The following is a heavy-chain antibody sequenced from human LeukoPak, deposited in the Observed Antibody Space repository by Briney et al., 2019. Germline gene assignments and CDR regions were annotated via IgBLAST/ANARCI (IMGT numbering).Heavy chain of an antibody. CDR1: GGSLSSYY. V-gene: IGHV4-59*08. CDR2: INCSRSN. CDR3: ARSYFDSSGYWNGYFDL. D-gene: IGHD3-22*01. Sequence: SETLSLTCTVSGGSLSSYYWSWLRQPPGKGLEWIGYINCSRSNNYNPSLKSRVTISVDTSKNQFSLKLSSVTAADTAVYYCARSYFDSSGYWNGYFDLWGRGTLVTVSS. J-gene: IGHJ2*01.